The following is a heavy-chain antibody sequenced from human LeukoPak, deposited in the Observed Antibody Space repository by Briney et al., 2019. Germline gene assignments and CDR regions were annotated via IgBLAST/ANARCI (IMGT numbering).Heavy chain of an antibody. CDR1: GYTFTSYG. D-gene: IGHD2-15*01. CDR2: IYSNGVT. J-gene: IGHJ4*02. V-gene: IGHV3-53*01. CDR3: ARSAGNSCYFHLDDY. Sequence: SCKASGYTFTSYGISWVRQAPGKGLEWVSLIYSNGVTNYADSVKGRFTISRDSSKNTLYLQMNSVRAEDTAVYYCARSAGNSCYFHLDDYWGQGTLVTVSS.